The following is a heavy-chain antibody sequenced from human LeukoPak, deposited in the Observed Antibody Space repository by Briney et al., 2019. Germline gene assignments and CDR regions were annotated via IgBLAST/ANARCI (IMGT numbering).Heavy chain of an antibody. V-gene: IGHV3-74*01. Sequence: GGSLRLSCAASGFTFSNYWMHWVRQAPGKGLVWVSRINGDGRSTTYADSVKGRFTISRDNAENTLYLQMNSLRDEDTAVFYCARSRYDYIWGIDYWGQGTLVTISS. CDR1: GFTFSNYW. D-gene: IGHD3-16*01. J-gene: IGHJ4*02. CDR3: ARSRYDYIWGIDY. CDR2: INGDGRST.